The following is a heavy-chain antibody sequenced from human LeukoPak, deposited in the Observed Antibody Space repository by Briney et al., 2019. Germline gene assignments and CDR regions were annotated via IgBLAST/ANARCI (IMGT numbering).Heavy chain of an antibody. J-gene: IGHJ6*03. V-gene: IGHV1-2*02. CDR1: VYTFTGYY. CDR2: INPNSGGT. Sequence: ASVKVSCKASVYTFTGYYMHWVRQAPGQGLEWMGWINPNSGGTNYAQKFQGRVTMTRDTSISTAYMELSRLRAEDTAVYYCAKTGVVVYCMVVWGKGTTVTVSS. D-gene: IGHD3-16*02. CDR3: AKTGVVVYCMVV.